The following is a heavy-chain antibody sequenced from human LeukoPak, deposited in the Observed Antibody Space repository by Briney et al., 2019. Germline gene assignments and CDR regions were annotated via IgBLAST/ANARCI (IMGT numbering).Heavy chain of an antibody. D-gene: IGHD4-23*01. CDR1: GGSISGYY. J-gene: IGHJ3*02. V-gene: IGHV4-4*07. Sequence: SETLSLTCAVSGGSISGYYWTWVRQSAGKGLEWIGRIYSSGNANYNPSLKSRVTMSVDTSKNQFSLKLTSVTAADTAVYYCARDFFDGDNAFDIWGQGTMVTVSS. CDR3: ARDFFDGDNAFDI. CDR2: IYSSGNA.